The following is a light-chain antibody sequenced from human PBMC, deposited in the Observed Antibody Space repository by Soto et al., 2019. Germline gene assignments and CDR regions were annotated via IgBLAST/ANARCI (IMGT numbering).Light chain of an antibody. J-gene: IGLJ1*01. CDR2: DVS. CDR1: RSDVGGYNF. Sequence: SVLSQPATVCGSPGQSVTIYCAGTRSDVGGYNFVSWYQQHPGTAPQLMIYDVSSRPSGVSNRFSGSKSGNTASLTISGLQAEDEADYYCSSYTSSYPYVFGTGTKVTVL. V-gene: IGLV2-14*03. CDR3: SSYTSSYPYV.